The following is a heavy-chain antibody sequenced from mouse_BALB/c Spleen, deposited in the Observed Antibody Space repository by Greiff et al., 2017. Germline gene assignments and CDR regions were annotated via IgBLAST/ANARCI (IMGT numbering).Heavy chain of an antibody. CDR2: ISYSGST. J-gene: IGHJ4*01. Sequence: DVKLVESGPGLVKPSQSLSLTCTVTGYSITSDYAWNWIRQFPGNKLEWMGYISYSGSTSYNPSLKSRISITRDTSKNQFFLQLNSVTTEDTATYYCANSYYRNAMDYWGQGTSVTVSS. CDR3: ANSYYRNAMDY. V-gene: IGHV3-2*02. D-gene: IGHD2-12*01. CDR1: GYSITSDYA.